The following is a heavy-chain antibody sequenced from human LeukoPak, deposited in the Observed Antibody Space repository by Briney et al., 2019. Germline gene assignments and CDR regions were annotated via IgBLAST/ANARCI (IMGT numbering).Heavy chain of an antibody. J-gene: IGHJ6*03. CDR1: GYTFTGYY. CDR3: ARDRRRASYYYYMDV. V-gene: IGHV1-2*02. D-gene: IGHD2-21*01. Sequence: ASVKVSCKASGYTFTGYYMHWVRQAPGQGLEWMGWINPNSGGTNYAQKFQGRVTMTRDTSISTAYMELSRLRSDDTAVYYCARDRRRASYYYYMDVWGKGTTVTVSS. CDR2: INPNSGGT.